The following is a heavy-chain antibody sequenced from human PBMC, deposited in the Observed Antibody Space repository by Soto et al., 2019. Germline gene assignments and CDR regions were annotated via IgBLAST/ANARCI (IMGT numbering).Heavy chain of an antibody. CDR1: GFTFSSYW. J-gene: IGHJ6*01. D-gene: IGHD3-22*01. CDR3: ARSFTYYDSSGYTDQIDDGLDV. CDR2: INSDGSST. Sequence: GGSLRLSCAASGFTFSSYWMHWVRQAPGKGLVWVSRINSDGSSTSYADSVKGRFTISRDNAKNTLYLQMNSLRAEDTAVYYCARSFTYYDSSGYTDQIDDGLDVRGQRTTVTVSS. V-gene: IGHV3-74*01.